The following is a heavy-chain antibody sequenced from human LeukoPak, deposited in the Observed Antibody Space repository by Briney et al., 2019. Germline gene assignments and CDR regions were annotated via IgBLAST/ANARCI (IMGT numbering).Heavy chain of an antibody. Sequence: GGSLRLSCAASGFTFSSYAMSWVRQAPGKGLEWVSGISGSGGTTFFTDSVKGRFTIFRDNSENTLYLQMDSLSAEDTALYYCAKSGSSSNPYYGNDVWGPG. CDR2: ISGSGGTT. V-gene: IGHV3-23*01. D-gene: IGHD6-6*01. CDR3: AKSGSSSNPYYGNDV. CDR1: GFTFSSYA. J-gene: IGHJ6*01.